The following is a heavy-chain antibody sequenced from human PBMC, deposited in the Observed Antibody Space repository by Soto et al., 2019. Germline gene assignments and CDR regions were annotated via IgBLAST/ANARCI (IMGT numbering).Heavy chain of an antibody. J-gene: IGHJ4*02. CDR2: IIPILGIA. CDR1: GGTFSSYT. V-gene: IGHV1-69*08. Sequence: QVQLVQSGAEVKKPGSSVKVSCKASGGTFSSYTISWVRQAPGQGLEWMGRIIPILGIANYAQKFQGRVTITADKYTSTAYMELSSLRSEDTAVYYCAREGEEGSASYDYWGQGTLVTVSS. CDR3: AREGEEGSASYDY. D-gene: IGHD3-10*01.